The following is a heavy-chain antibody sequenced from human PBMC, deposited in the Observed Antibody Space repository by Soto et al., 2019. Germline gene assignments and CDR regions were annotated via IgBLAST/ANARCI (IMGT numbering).Heavy chain of an antibody. D-gene: IGHD2-21*02. J-gene: IGHJ6*02. CDR3: AKDACGGDCYIPYYYGMDV. Sequence: QVQLVESGGGVVQPGRSLRLSCAASGFTFSSYGMHWVRQAPGKGLVWVAVISYDGSNKYYADSVKGRFTISRDNSKNTLYLQMNSLRAEDTAVYYCAKDACGGDCYIPYYYGMDVWGQGTTVTVSS. V-gene: IGHV3-30*18. CDR1: GFTFSSYG. CDR2: ISYDGSNK.